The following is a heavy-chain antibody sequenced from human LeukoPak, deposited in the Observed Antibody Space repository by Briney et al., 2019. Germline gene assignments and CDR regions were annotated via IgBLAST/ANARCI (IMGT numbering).Heavy chain of an antibody. CDR3: ASEDSYDHGETDY. V-gene: IGHV1-69*13. D-gene: IGHD5-18*01. Sequence: SVKVSCKASGGTFSSYAISWVRQAPGQGLEWMGGIIPIFGTANYAQKFQGRVTITADESTSTAYMELSGLRSEDTAVYYCASEDSYDHGETDYWGQGTLVTVSS. J-gene: IGHJ4*02. CDR2: IIPIFGTA. CDR1: GGTFSSYA.